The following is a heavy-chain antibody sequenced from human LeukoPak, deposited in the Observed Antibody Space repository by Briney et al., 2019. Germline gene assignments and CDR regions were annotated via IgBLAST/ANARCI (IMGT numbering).Heavy chain of an antibody. CDR1: GFSFNSYS. V-gene: IGHV3-21*01. CDR2: IRSNISYR. Sequence: RGSVRLSCVPSGFSFNSYSMNWVRQAPGEGLEGVSSIRSNISYRDYAVSVKGRFTISRDNGKDSLYLQMNSLRGEDTAVYYCASRMVRGVIDYWRQGTLVTVSS. CDR3: ASRMVRGVIDY. J-gene: IGHJ4*02. D-gene: IGHD3-10*01.